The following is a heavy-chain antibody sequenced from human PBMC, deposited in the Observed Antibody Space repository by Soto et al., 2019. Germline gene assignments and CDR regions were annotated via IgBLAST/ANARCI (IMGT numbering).Heavy chain of an antibody. V-gene: IGHV4-30-2*01. D-gene: IGHD3-10*01. J-gene: IGHJ6*02. CDR2: IYQNANS. CDR3: AREEQYGSYGLDD. Sequence: QLQLQESGSGLVKPSQTLSLTCAVSGGSISSGPFSWSWIRQLPGKGLEWIGYIYQNANSYYNPALEGRLTMSVDTSKNQCSLKLNSVTAADTAVYYCAREEQYGSYGLDDWGQGTTVTVSS. CDR1: GGSISSGPFS.